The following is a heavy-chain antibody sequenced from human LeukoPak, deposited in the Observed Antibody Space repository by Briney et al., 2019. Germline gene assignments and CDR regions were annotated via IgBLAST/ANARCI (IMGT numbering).Heavy chain of an antibody. V-gene: IGHV1-18*01. CDR2: ISAYNGNT. CDR1: GYTFTSYG. J-gene: IGHJ4*02. CDR3: ARDPLDDYGDYIYYFDY. Sequence: ASVKVSCKASGYTFTSYGISWVRQAPGQGLEWMGWISAYNGNTNYAQKLQGRITMTTDTSTSTAYMELRSLRSDDTAVYYCARDPLDDYGDYIYYFDYWGQGTLVTVSS. D-gene: IGHD4-17*01.